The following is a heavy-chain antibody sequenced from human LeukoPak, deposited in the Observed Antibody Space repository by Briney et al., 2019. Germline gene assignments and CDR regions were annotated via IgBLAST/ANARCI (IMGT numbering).Heavy chain of an antibody. D-gene: IGHD6-13*01. Sequence: SQTLSLTCAVSGDSIRSGGHYWTWIRQLPGKGLEWIGYMFYSGSTYYNPSLESRVTISVDTSKNQFSLKLSSVTAADTAVYYCASSSWNYYYGMDVWGQGTTVTDSS. J-gene: IGHJ6*02. CDR1: GDSIRSGGHY. CDR2: MFYSGST. V-gene: IGHV4-31*11. CDR3: ASSSWNYYYGMDV.